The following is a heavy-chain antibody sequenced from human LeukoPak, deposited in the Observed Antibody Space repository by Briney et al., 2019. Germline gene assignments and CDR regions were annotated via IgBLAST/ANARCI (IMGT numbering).Heavy chain of an antibody. J-gene: IGHJ6*02. Sequence: GGSLRLSCAASGFTFSDYYMSWIRQAPGKGLEWVAVIWYDGSNKYYADSVKGRFTISRDNSKNTLYLQMNSLRAEDTAVYYCARDSSASYGMDVWGQGTTVTVSS. CDR2: IWYDGSNK. CDR1: GFTFSDYY. D-gene: IGHD3-22*01. CDR3: ARDSSASYGMDV. V-gene: IGHV3-33*08.